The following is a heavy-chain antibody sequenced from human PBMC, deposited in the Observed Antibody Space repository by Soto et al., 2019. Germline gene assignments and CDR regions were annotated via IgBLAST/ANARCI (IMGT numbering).Heavy chain of an antibody. J-gene: IGHJ4*02. D-gene: IGHD3-10*01. CDR3: ARDSREFQIDY. Sequence: QVQLQESGPGLVKPSQTLSLTCTVSGGSISSGGYYWSWIRQHTGKGLEWIGYIYYSGSTYYNPSLKSRVTISVDTSKNQFSLKLSSVTAADTAVYYCARDSREFQIDYWGQGTLVTVSS. CDR2: IYYSGST. CDR1: GGSISSGGYY. V-gene: IGHV4-31*03.